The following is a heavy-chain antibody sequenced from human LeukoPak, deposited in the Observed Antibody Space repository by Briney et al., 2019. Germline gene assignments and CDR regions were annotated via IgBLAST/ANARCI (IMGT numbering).Heavy chain of an antibody. CDR2: ISYDGSNK. J-gene: IGHJ4*02. D-gene: IGHD6-19*01. Sequence: GRSLRLSCAASGFTFSSYAMHWVRQAPGKGLEWVAVISYDGSNKYYADSVKGRFTISRDNSKNTLYLQMNSLRAEDTAVYYCATAVASSSGWYADYWGQGTLVTVSS. CDR3: ATAVASSSGWYADY. CDR1: GFTFSSYA. V-gene: IGHV3-30-3*01.